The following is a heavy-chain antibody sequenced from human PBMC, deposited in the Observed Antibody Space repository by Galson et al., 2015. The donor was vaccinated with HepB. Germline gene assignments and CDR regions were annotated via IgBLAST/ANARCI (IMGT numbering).Heavy chain of an antibody. D-gene: IGHD4-17*01. CDR3: ATDALRVDAFDI. Sequence: SVKVSCKVSGYTLTELSMHWVRQAPGKGLEWMGGFDPEDGETIYAQKFQGRVTMTEDTSTDTAYMELSSLRSEDTAVYYCATDALRVDAFDIRGQGTMVTVSS. CDR1: GYTLTELS. CDR2: FDPEDGET. J-gene: IGHJ3*02. V-gene: IGHV1-24*01.